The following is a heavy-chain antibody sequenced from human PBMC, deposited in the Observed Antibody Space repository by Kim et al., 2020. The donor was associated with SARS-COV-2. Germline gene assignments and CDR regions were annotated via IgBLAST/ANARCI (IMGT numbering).Heavy chain of an antibody. Sequence: FQGRVTITADESTSTAYMELSSLRSEDTAVYYCARDLEYSSSNRNWYFDLWGRGTLVTVSS. D-gene: IGHD6-6*01. CDR3: ARDLEYSSSNRNWYFDL. V-gene: IGHV1-69*01. J-gene: IGHJ2*01.